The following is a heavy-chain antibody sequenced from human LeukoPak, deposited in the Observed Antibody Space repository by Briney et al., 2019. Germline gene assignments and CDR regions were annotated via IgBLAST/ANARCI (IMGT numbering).Heavy chain of an antibody. D-gene: IGHD3-10*01. Sequence: GGSLRLSCAASGFTFSNYYMSWSRQAPGKGLEWVSYINGSGSTIYYADSVKGRFTISRDNAKNSLYLQMNSLRAEDTAVYYCARGYYYGSGSYYPAFDYWGQGTLVTVSS. CDR1: GFTFSNYY. CDR3: ARGYYYGSGSYYPAFDY. V-gene: IGHV3-11*01. CDR2: INGSGSTI. J-gene: IGHJ4*02.